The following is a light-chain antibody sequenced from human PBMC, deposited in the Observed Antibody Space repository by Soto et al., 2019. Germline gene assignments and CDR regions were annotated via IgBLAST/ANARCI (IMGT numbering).Light chain of an antibody. CDR2: QDS. J-gene: IGLJ2*01. CDR1: KLGNKY. CDR3: QAWDSRTDVV. Sequence: SYELTQPPSVSVSPGQTASITCSGDKLGNKYAYWYQQKPGQSPVLVIYQDSTRPTGIPERFSGSNSGNTATLTISGTQAMDEADYYCQAWDSRTDVVFGGGTKVTVL. V-gene: IGLV3-1*01.